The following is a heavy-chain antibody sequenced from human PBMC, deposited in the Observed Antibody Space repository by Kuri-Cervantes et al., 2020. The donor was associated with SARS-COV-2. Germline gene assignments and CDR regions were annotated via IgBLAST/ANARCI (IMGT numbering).Heavy chain of an antibody. CDR2: KKQNGREN. CDR3: ARDLQQLVRGFFYNYYMDV. Sequence: GRSLRLSCAASGFSFSSYGAHWVRQAPGKGLEWVANKKQNGRENYSVDSVDSVKGRFTISRDNAKNSLYLQMNSLRAEDTAVYYCARDLQQLVRGFFYNYYMDVWGKGTTVTVSS. CDR1: GFSFSSYG. J-gene: IGHJ6*03. D-gene: IGHD6-13*01. V-gene: IGHV3-7*01.